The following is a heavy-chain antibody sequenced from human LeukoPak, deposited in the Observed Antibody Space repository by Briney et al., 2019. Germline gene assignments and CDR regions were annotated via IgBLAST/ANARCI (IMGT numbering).Heavy chain of an antibody. CDR1: GFTFSRYA. J-gene: IGHJ4*02. CDR3: AKDPTHYRVWDDYDSTVLSY. D-gene: IGHD3-22*01. Sequence: SGGSLRLSCAASGFTFSRYAINWVRQAPGKGLEWVTFIRYDGSNKYYADSVKGRFTISRDNSKNTLYLQMNSLRAADTAVYYCAKDPTHYRVWDDYDSTVLSYWGQGTLVTVSS. V-gene: IGHV3-30*02. CDR2: IRYDGSNK.